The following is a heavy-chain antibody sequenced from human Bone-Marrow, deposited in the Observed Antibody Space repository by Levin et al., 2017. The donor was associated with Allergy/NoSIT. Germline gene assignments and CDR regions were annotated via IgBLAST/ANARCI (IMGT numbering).Heavy chain of an antibody. CDR2: ISYDGSNK. CDR1: GFTFRSYA. J-gene: IGHJ6*02. V-gene: IGHV3-30-3*01. D-gene: IGHD3-10*02. Sequence: LSLTCAASGFTFRSYAMHWVRQAPGKGLEWVAVISYDGSNKYYADSVKGRFTISRDNSKNTLYLQMNSLRAEDTAVYYCARDYVQASGVPQNPYYYYYYGMDVWGQGTTVTVSS. CDR3: ARDYVQASGVPQNPYYYYYYGMDV.